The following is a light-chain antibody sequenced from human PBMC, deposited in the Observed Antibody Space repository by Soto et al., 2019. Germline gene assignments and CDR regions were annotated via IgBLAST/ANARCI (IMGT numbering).Light chain of an antibody. V-gene: IGKV3-15*01. CDR1: QSVSIN. CDR2: GAS. Sequence: EIVMTQSPATLSVSPGERATLSCRASQSVSINLAWYQQKPGQAPRLVIYGASTRATGIPARFSGSGSGTEFTLTISSLQSEDFALYYCQQYHDWPLTFGGGTKVEIK. CDR3: QQYHDWPLT. J-gene: IGKJ4*01.